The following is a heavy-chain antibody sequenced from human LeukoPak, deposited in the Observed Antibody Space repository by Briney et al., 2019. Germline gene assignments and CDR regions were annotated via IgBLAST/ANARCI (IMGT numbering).Heavy chain of an antibody. D-gene: IGHD1-1*01. CDR1: GFTFSSYA. V-gene: IGHV3-23*01. CDR3: AKVGNDVYYYYGMDV. CDR2: ISGSGGST. J-gene: IGHJ6*02. Sequence: GGSLRLSCAASGFTFSSYAMSWVRQAPGKGLEWVSAISGSGGSTYYADSVKGRVTISRDNSKNTLYLQMNSLRAEDTAVYYCAKVGNDVYYYYGMDVWGQGTTVTVSS.